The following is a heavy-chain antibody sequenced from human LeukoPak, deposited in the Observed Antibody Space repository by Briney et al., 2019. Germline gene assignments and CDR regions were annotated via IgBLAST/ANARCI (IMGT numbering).Heavy chain of an antibody. D-gene: IGHD4-17*01. Sequence: SETLSLTCTVPGGSISSSNYYWGWIRQPPGKGLEWIGSIYYSGSTYYNPSLKSRVTISVDTSKNQFSLKLSSVTAADTAVYYCARYYGDYELEYYFDYWGQGTLVTVSS. J-gene: IGHJ4*02. V-gene: IGHV4-39*07. CDR1: GGSISSSNYY. CDR3: ARYYGDYELEYYFDY. CDR2: IYYSGST.